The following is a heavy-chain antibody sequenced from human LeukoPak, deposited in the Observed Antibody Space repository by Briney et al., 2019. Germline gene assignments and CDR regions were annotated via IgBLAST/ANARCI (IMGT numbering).Heavy chain of an antibody. CDR2: IFYSGGST. J-gene: IGHJ4*02. CDR3: ARRNTADASINF. D-gene: IGHD2/OR15-2a*01. CDR1: GGSIIGHW. Sequence: SETLSLTCTVSGGSIIGHWWSWIRQPPGKGLEWIGDIFYSGGSTNYNPSLKSRLTMSLDTSKNQFSLKLTSVTAADTAMYYCARRNTADASINFWGQGTLVTASS. V-gene: IGHV4-59*08.